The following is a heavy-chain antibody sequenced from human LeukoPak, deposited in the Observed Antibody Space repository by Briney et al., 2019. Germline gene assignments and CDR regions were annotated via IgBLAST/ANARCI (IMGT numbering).Heavy chain of an antibody. Sequence: PGRSLRLSCTASGFTFGDYAMSWFRQAPGKGLEWVGFIRSKAYGGTTEYAASVKGRFTISRDDSKSIAYLQMNSLKTEDTAVYYCTRGRTAMEARTFDYWGQGTLVTVSS. D-gene: IGHD5-18*01. V-gene: IGHV3-49*03. J-gene: IGHJ4*02. CDR3: TRGRTAMEARTFDY. CDR2: IRSKAYGGTT. CDR1: GFTFGDYA.